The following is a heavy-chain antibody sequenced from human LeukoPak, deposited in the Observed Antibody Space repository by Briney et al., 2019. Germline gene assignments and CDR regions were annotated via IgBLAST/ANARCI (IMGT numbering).Heavy chain of an antibody. V-gene: IGHV3-74*01. CDR3: ARTNYYDISGYDY. D-gene: IGHD3-22*01. CDR1: GFTFSSYW. J-gene: IGHJ4*02. Sequence: GGSLRLSCAASGFTFSSYWMHWVRQVPGKGLVWVSRINSDGSTTSYADSVKGRFTISRDNAKNSLYLQMNSLRAEDTALYYCARTNYYDISGYDYWGQGTLATVSS. CDR2: INSDGSTT.